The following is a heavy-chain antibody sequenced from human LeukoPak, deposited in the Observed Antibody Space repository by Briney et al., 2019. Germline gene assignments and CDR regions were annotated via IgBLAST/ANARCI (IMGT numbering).Heavy chain of an antibody. Sequence: GASVKVSCKASGYTFTYRYLHWVRQAPGQALEWMGWITPFNGNTNYAQKFQDRVTITRGRSMSTVYMELSSLRSEDTAMYYCASYYDRSGYYSDGPLDIWGRGTMVTVSS. D-gene: IGHD3-22*01. CDR2: ITPFNGNT. CDR3: ASYYDRSGYYSDGPLDI. J-gene: IGHJ3*02. CDR1: GYTFTYRY. V-gene: IGHV1-45*02.